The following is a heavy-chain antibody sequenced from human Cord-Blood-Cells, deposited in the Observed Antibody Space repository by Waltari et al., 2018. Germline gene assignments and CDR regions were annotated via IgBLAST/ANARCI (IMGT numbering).Heavy chain of an antibody. D-gene: IGHD2-2*01. CDR1: GFTFSSYG. V-gene: IGHV3-30*18. J-gene: IGHJ4*02. Sequence: QVQLVESGGGVVQPRRSLRLSCAASGFTFSSYGMHWVRQAPGKGLEWVAVISYDGSNKYYADSVKGRFTISRDNSKNTLYLQMNSLRAEDTAVYYCAKSAWGDIVVVPASNWGQGTLVTVSS. CDR2: ISYDGSNK. CDR3: AKSAWGDIVVVPASN.